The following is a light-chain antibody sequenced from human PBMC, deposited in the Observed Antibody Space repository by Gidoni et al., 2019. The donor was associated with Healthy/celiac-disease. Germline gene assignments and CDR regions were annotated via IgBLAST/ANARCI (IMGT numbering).Light chain of an antibody. J-gene: IGKJ1*01. CDR2: DAS. CDR3: QQYGSSPWT. V-gene: IGKV3D-20*01. Sequence: EIVLPQSPATLSLSPGERATRSCGARQSVSSSYLAWYQQKPGLAPMRLIYDASSRATGIPDRFSGSGSGTDFTLTISRLEPEDFAVYYCQQYGSSPWTFGQGTKVEIK. CDR1: QSVSSSY.